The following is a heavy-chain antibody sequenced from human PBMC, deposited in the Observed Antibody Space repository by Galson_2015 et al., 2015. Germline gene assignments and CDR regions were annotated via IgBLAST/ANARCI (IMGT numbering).Heavy chain of an antibody. J-gene: IGHJ4*02. CDR3: AGAADQYFDY. CDR1: GYTLTSYY. V-gene: IGHV1-46*01. Sequence: SVKVSCKASGYTLTSYYMHWVRQTPVQGLEWMGIIDPSGGNATYAQRFQGRVTMTRDTSTSTVYMELSRLRFEDTAVYYCAGAADQYFDYWGQGTPVTVSS. CDR2: IDPSGGNA.